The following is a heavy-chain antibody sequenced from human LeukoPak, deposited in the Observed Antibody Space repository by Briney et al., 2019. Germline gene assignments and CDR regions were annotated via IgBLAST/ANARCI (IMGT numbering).Heavy chain of an antibody. CDR1: GFTFSSYA. CDR2: ISGSGNST. CDR3: ARDVSSGWYGMGY. D-gene: IGHD3-22*01. Sequence: GGSLRLSCAASGFTFSSYAMSWVRQAPGKGLEWVSAISGSGNSTYYADSVKGRYTISRDKSKNTLYLQINSLRAEDTAVYYCARDVSSGWYGMGYWGQGTLVTVSS. J-gene: IGHJ4*02. V-gene: IGHV3-23*01.